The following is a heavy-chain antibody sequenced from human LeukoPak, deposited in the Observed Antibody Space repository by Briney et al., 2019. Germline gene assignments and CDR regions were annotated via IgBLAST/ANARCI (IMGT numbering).Heavy chain of an antibody. J-gene: IGHJ4*02. CDR3: ARDEEGGSYPLDY. D-gene: IGHD1-26*01. Sequence: GASVKVSCKASRGTLTNYAISWVRQAPGQGLEWMGGIIPIFATANYAQKFQGRVTITADESTSTAYMELSSLRAEDTALYYCARDEEGGSYPLDYWGQGTLVTVSS. CDR2: IIPIFATA. CDR1: RGTLTNYA. V-gene: IGHV1-69*13.